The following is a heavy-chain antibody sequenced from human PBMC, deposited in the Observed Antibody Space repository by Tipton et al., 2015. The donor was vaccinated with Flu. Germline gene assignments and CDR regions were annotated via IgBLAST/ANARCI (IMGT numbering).Heavy chain of an antibody. Sequence: SLRLSCAASGFTFSDYYMSWIRQAPGKGLEWVSYISSSGSTTYYADSVKGRFTISRDNAKNSLYLQMNSLRAGDTAVYYCARVQLLGYDSSGSQYYFDYWGQGTLVTVSS. CDR2: ISSSGSTT. J-gene: IGHJ4*01. V-gene: IGHV3-11*04. D-gene: IGHD3-22*01. CDR1: GFTFSDYY. CDR3: ARVQLLGYDSSGSQYYFDY.